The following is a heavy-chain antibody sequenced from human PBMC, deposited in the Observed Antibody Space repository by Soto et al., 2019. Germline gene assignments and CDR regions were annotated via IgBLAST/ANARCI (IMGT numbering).Heavy chain of an antibody. J-gene: IGHJ4*02. Sequence: SETLSLTCTVSAASIRGSYWRWSRQPPGKGLEWIGYIYYSGSTNYNPSLKSRVTISVDTSKNQFSLKLSSVTAADTAVYFCARGSLAPDYWGQGTLVTVSS. D-gene: IGHD1-26*01. CDR3: ARGSLAPDY. CDR2: IYYSGST. CDR1: AASIRGSY. V-gene: IGHV4-59*12.